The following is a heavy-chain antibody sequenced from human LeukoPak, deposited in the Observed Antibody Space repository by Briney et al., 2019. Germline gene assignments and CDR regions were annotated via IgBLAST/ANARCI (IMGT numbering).Heavy chain of an antibody. D-gene: IGHD5-18*01. Sequence: GGSLRLSCAASGFTFSNYAMSWVRQAPGKGLEWVSVISGSVGSTYYVDSVKGRFTISRDNAKNSLYLQMNSLRAEDTALYYCARAETAMVTNGDYYYYYYMDVWGKGTTVTVSS. CDR1: GFTFSNYA. V-gene: IGHV3-23*01. J-gene: IGHJ6*03. CDR3: ARAETAMVTNGDYYYYYYMDV. CDR2: ISGSVGST.